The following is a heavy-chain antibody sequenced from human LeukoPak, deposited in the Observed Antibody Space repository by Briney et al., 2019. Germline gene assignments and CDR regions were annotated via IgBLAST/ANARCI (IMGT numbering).Heavy chain of an antibody. D-gene: IGHD4-17*01. CDR2: IKPDGREK. Sequence: GQSLRLSCAASGFTFSSYWMSWVRQAPGKGREWVANIKPDGREKYYLDSVKGRFTISRDNVKKSLYLQMNSLGAEDTAVYYCARGDFNDNGDYVDAFDIWGHGTIVTVSS. CDR3: ARGDFNDNGDYVDAFDI. J-gene: IGHJ3*02. V-gene: IGHV3-7*01. CDR1: GFTFSSYW.